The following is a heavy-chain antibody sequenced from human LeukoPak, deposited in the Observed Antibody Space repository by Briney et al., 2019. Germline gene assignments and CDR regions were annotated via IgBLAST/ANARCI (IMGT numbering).Heavy chain of an antibody. Sequence: ASVKVSCKVSGYTLTELSMHWVRQAPGKGLEWMGGFDPEDGETIYAQKFQGRVTMTKDTSTDTAFMELSGLRSEDTAVYFCARRNTAMVAGLDYWGQGSLVTVSS. D-gene: IGHD5-18*01. CDR1: GYTLTELS. CDR3: ARRNTAMVAGLDY. CDR2: FDPEDGET. V-gene: IGHV1-24*01. J-gene: IGHJ4*02.